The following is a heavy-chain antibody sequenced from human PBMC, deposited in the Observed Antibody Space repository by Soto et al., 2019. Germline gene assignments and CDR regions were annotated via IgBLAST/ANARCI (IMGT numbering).Heavy chain of an antibody. J-gene: IGHJ4*02. CDR2: IYYSGST. Sequence: SETLSLTCAVYGGSVRGYYWSWIRQPPGKGLEWIGYIYYSGSTNYNPSLKGRVTISVDTSKNQFSLKLSSVTAADTAVYYCARSRYSGYDSLDYWGQGTLVTVS. CDR1: GGSVRGYY. CDR3: ARSRYSGYDSLDY. D-gene: IGHD5-12*01. V-gene: IGHV4-59*08.